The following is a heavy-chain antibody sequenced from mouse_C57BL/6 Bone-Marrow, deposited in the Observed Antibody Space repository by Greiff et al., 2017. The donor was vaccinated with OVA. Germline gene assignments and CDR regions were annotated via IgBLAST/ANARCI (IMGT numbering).Heavy chain of an antibody. CDR3: VSPYYINRAWFAY. CDR2: IRSKSNNYAT. Sequence: EVQGVESGGGLVQPKGSLKLSCAASGFSFNTYAMNWVRQAPGQGLEWVARIRSKSNNYATYYADSVKARFTIYRADSDSMLYRKMNNLNTEVTAMYYCVSPYYINRAWFAYWGQGTLVTVSA. D-gene: IGHD2-5*01. V-gene: IGHV10-1*01. J-gene: IGHJ3*01. CDR1: GFSFNTYA.